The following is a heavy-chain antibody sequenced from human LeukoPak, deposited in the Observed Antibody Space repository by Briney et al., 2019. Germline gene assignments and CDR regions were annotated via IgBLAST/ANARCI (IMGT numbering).Heavy chain of an antibody. Sequence: GASVKVSCKASGGTFSSYAISWVRQAPGQGLEWMGGIIPIFGTANYAQKFQGRVTITTDESTSTAYMELSSLRSEDTAVYYCASSSPSGSYAYYYMDVWGKGTTVTVSS. CDR2: IIPIFGTA. CDR1: GGTFSSYA. V-gene: IGHV1-69*05. CDR3: ASSSPSGSYAYYYMDV. J-gene: IGHJ6*03. D-gene: IGHD1-26*01.